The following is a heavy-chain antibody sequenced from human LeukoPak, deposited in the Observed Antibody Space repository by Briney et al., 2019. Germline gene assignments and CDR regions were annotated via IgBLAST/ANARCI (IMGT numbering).Heavy chain of an antibody. V-gene: IGHV1-2*02. CDR3: ARDQSLAAGSDY. CDR2: INPNSGGT. Sequence: ASVKVSCKASGYTFTGYYIHWVRQAPGQGLEWMGWINPNSGGTKSEQKFQGRVTMTRDTSISTAYMELSRLRSDDTAVYYCARDQSLAAGSDYWGQGTLVTVSS. CDR1: GYTFTGYY. J-gene: IGHJ4*02. D-gene: IGHD6-13*01.